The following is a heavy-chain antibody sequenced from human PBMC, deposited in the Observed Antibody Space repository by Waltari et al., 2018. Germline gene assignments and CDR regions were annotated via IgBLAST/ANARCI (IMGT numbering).Heavy chain of an antibody. CDR2: IYSGGST. Sequence: EVQLVESGGGLVQPGGSLKLSCAASGFTFSSYAMSWVRQAPGKGLEWVSVIYSGGSTYYADSVKGRFTISRDNSKNTLYLQMNSLRAEDTAVYYCAKPYYYDSSAQDYWGQGTLVTVSS. CDR1: GFTFSSYA. D-gene: IGHD3-22*01. V-gene: IGHV3-23*03. J-gene: IGHJ4*02. CDR3: AKPYYYDSSAQDY.